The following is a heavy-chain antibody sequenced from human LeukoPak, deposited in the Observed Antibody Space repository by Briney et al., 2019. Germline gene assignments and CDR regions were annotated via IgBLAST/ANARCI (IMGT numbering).Heavy chain of an antibody. D-gene: IGHD1-1*01. J-gene: IGHJ5*02. V-gene: IGHV4-59*01. CDR2: IYYTGDS. CDR3: AKTARIPFS. CDR1: GDSITSSY. Sequence: SETLSLTCTVSGDSITSSYWSWIRQPPGKGLECIGYIYYTGDSAYSPSLEGRVSMSLDTSNNQFSLKLKSVTAADTAVYYCAKTARIPFSWGQGTLVTVSS.